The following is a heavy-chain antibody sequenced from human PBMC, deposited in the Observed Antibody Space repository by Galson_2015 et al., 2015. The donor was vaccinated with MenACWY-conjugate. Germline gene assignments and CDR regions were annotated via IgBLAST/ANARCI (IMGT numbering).Heavy chain of an antibody. CDR1: GFTFNLYA. CDR3: AKDRRVGKLWFGTSSNGMDV. CDR2: ISGNGGST. J-gene: IGHJ6*02. Sequence: SLRLSCAASGFTFNLYAMTWVRQAPGKGLEWVSSISGNGGSTYSADSVKGRLTISRDNSMNTVFLQMNSLRVDDTAIYYCAKDRRVGKLWFGTSSNGMDVWGLGTTVIVS. D-gene: IGHD3-10*01. V-gene: IGHV3-23*01.